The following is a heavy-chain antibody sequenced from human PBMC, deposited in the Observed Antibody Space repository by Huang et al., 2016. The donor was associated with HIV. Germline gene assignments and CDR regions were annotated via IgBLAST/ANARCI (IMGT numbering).Heavy chain of an antibody. Sequence: QVQLVQSGAEVKKPGSSVKVSCKASGGTFRSYAISWVRQAPGQGLEWMGGIIPIFGTANDAPKFQVRVTITADESTSTAYMELSGLMSEETAVYYCARARGYYDSSVSYYFDYWGQGTLVTVSS. D-gene: IGHD3-22*01. V-gene: IGHV1-69*13. CDR3: ARARGYYDSSVSYYFDY. J-gene: IGHJ4*02. CDR1: GGTFRSYA. CDR2: IIPIFGTA.